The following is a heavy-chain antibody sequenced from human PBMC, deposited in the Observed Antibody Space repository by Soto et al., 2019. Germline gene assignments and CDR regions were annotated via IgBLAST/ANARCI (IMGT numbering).Heavy chain of an antibody. CDR1: GFSLSTSGLG. Sequence: QITLKEAGPTLVRPTQTLTLTCTFSGFSLSTSGLGVGWLRQPPGTALESLALIYWNDDTRYSPSLKARLTITKDTSKHHVVLTMTKMDPVDTATYSCAHRPSGWYLFDYWGQGTLVTVSS. CDR3: AHRPSGWYLFDY. D-gene: IGHD6-19*01. J-gene: IGHJ4*02. CDR2: IYWNDDT. V-gene: IGHV2-5*01.